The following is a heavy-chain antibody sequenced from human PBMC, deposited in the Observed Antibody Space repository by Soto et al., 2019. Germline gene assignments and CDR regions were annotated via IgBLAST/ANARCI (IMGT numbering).Heavy chain of an antibody. CDR1: VFTFSTYW. V-gene: IGHV3-7*03. D-gene: IGHD1-26*01. J-gene: IGHJ4*02. Sequence: GALRLSCVGSVFTFSTYWLSWVRQAPGKGLEWVGNIKEDGSDKNYVDSVKGRFTMSRDNAQNSLYLQMSSLRAEDTAVYYCAREIVGANALYDYWGQGTQVTVSS. CDR2: IKEDGSDK. CDR3: AREIVGANALYDY.